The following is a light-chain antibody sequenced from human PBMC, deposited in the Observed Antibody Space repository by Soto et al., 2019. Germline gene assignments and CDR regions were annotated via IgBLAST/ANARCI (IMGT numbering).Light chain of an antibody. J-gene: IGKJ3*01. CDR3: QQYGSSPFT. Sequence: EIVLTQSPGTLALSPGERATLSCRASQSVNSNYLTWYQQKRGQAPRLLIHGASSRATGIPGRFSGSGSGTDFTLTISRLEPEDFAVYYYQQYGSSPFTFGPGTKVGIK. CDR1: QSVNSNY. V-gene: IGKV3-20*01. CDR2: GAS.